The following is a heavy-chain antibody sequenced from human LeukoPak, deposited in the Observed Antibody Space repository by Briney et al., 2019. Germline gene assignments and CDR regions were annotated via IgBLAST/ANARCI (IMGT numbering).Heavy chain of an antibody. D-gene: IGHD6-6*01. Sequence: KTSETLSLTCTVSGGSISSGSYYWSWIRQPAGKGLEWIGRIYTSGSTNYNPSLKSRVTISVDTSQNQFSLKLSSVTAADTAVYYCAREVSGWGQGTLVTVSS. CDR3: AREVSG. J-gene: IGHJ4*02. V-gene: IGHV4-61*02. CDR1: GGSISSGSYY. CDR2: IYTSGST.